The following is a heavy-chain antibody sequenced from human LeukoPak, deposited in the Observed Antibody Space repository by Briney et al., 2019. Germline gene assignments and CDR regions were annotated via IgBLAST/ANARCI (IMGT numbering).Heavy chain of an antibody. Sequence: GASVNVSCKASGGTFSNYTINWVRQAPGQGVEWMGRIIPMLGMANYAQKFQGRVTITGDKSTSTAYMDLSSLRSEDTAMYYCARVGSPSTDWGAYNYGMDVWGQGTTVTVSS. D-gene: IGHD2-2*01. J-gene: IGHJ6*02. CDR1: GGTFSNYT. CDR2: IIPMLGMA. V-gene: IGHV1-69*02. CDR3: ARVGSPSTDWGAYNYGMDV.